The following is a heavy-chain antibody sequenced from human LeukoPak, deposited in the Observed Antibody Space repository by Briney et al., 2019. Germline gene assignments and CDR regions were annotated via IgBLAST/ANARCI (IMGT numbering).Heavy chain of an antibody. CDR2: INSDGSST. V-gene: IGHV3-74*01. Sequence: GGSLRLSCAASGFTFTNYWMHWVRQAPGKGLVWVSRINSDGSSTTYADSVKGRFTISRDNSKNTLYLQMNSLRAEDTAVYYCAKDPYYDSSGYKTGYFDYWGQGTLVTVSS. CDR3: AKDPYYDSSGYKTGYFDY. J-gene: IGHJ4*02. D-gene: IGHD3-22*01. CDR1: GFTFTNYW.